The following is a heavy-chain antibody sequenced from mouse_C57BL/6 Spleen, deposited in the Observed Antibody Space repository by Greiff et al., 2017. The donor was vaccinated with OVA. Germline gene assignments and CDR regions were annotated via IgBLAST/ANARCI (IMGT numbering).Heavy chain of an antibody. CDR2: INPSTGGT. CDR3: ARSEVRYYGSSFLFAY. CDR1: GYSFTGYY. J-gene: IGHJ3*01. Sequence: EVQLQQSGPELVKPGASVKISCKASGYSFTGYYMNWVKQSPEKSLEWIGEINPSTGGTTYNQKFKAKATLTVDKSSSTAYMQLKSLTSEDSAVYYCARSEVRYYGSSFLFAYWGQGTLVTVSA. D-gene: IGHD1-1*01. V-gene: IGHV1-42*01.